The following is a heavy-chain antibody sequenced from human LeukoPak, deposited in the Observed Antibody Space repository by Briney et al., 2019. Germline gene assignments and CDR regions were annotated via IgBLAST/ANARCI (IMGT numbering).Heavy chain of an antibody. Sequence: GGSLRLSCAASGFTFSSYGMHWVRQAPGKGLEGVAVISYDGSNKYYADSVKGRFTISRDNSKNTLYLQMNSLRAEDTAVYYCAKQAGDWGQGTLVTVSS. V-gene: IGHV3-30*18. J-gene: IGHJ4*02. CDR3: AKQAGD. CDR1: GFTFSSYG. CDR2: ISYDGSNK.